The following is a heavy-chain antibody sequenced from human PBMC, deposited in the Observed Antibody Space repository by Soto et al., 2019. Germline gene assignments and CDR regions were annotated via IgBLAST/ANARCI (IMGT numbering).Heavy chain of an antibody. CDR1: GGSISSYY. CDR3: ARVGTVTTSYYYYYMDV. CDR2: IYYSGST. D-gene: IGHD4-4*01. V-gene: IGHV4-59*01. Sequence: SETLSLTCTVSGGSISSYYWSWIRQPPGKGLEWIGYIYYSGSTNYNPSLKSRVTISVDTSKNQFSLKLSSVTAADTAVYYCARVGTVTTSYYYYYMDVWGKGTTVTVSS. J-gene: IGHJ6*03.